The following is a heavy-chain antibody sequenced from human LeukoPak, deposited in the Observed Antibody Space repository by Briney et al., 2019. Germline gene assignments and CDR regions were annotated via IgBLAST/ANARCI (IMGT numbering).Heavy chain of an antibody. CDR3: ARLTSGDY. Sequence: GSLSLSCAATGFTVSSTHMSWVRQAPGKGLEWVSIIYSGGSTYYADSLKGRFTISRDNSQNTVYLQINSLRAEDTAVYYCARLTSGDYWGQDTLVTVSS. V-gene: IGHV3-53*01. CDR2: IYSGGST. D-gene: IGHD3-10*01. J-gene: IGHJ4*02. CDR1: GFTVSSTH.